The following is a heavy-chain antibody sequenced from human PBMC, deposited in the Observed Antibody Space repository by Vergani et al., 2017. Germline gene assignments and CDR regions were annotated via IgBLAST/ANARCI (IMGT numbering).Heavy chain of an antibody. CDR1: GFPFSGSA. V-gene: IGHV3-73*01. J-gene: IGHJ4*02. CDR2: IRNKANNYAT. Sequence: EVQLVESGGGLVQPGGPLKVSCAAPGFPFSGSATHWVRQASGKGLEWVGRIRNKANNYATADAASVKGRFTISRDDAKNTTYLQMNSLKTEDTAMYYCTREVGADAYWGQGTLVTVSS. CDR3: TREVGADAY. D-gene: IGHD2-15*01.